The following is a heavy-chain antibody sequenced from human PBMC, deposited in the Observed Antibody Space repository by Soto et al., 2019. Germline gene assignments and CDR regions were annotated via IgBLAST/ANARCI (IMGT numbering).Heavy chain of an antibody. CDR1: GYAFTTYG. CDR3: ARGRYGDY. D-gene: IGHD1-1*01. CDR2: ISAHNGNT. J-gene: IGHJ4*02. V-gene: IGHV1-18*01. Sequence: QVHLVQSGAEVKKPGASVKVSGQASGYAFTTYGITWVRQAPGQGLEWMGWISAHNGNTNYAQKVQGRVTVTRDTSTSTAYMELRSLRSDDTAVYYCARGRYGDYWGQGALVTVSS.